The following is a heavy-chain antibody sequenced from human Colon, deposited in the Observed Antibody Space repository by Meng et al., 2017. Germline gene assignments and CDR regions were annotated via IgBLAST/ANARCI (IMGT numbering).Heavy chain of an antibody. J-gene: IGHJ4*02. V-gene: IGHV4-30-4*01. D-gene: IGHD2-2*01. CDR2: IHSSGNT. CDR3: ARNPVIPDARTFDF. CDR1: GGSINSADYY. Sequence: QVQLQESGPGVVKPSQTLSLPCTISGGSINSADYYWNWIRQSPGKGLEWLGYIHSSGNTYYTPPLKSRLTMSLDTSKNQFSLRLTSVTAADTAVYYCARNPVIPDARTFDFWGQGALVTVSS.